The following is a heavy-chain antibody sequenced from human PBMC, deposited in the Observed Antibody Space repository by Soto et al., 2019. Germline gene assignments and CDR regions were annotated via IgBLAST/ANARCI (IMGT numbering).Heavy chain of an antibody. V-gene: IGHV4-31*03. J-gene: IGHJ4*02. D-gene: IGHD6-13*01. CDR2: ISYSGTT. CDR3: AREGDGSMPR. CDR1: GASISSGAYY. Sequence: KSSETLSLTCTVSGASISSGAYYWSWIRQHPGRDPEWIGYISYSGTTYYNPSLKSRVAMSVDTSKNQFSLKLNSVTAADTAMYYCAREGDGSMPRWGQGILVTVSS.